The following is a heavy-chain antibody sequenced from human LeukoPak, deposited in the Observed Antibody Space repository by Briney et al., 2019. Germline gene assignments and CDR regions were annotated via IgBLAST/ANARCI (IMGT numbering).Heavy chain of an antibody. V-gene: IGHV1-8*01. J-gene: IGHJ4*02. D-gene: IGHD2-15*01. CDR2: MNPNSGNT. CDR3: ARGAVDVSCSGGSCYHLDY. CDR1: GYILTNYD. Sequence: ASVKVSCKASGYILTNYDINWVRQATGQGLEWMGWMNPNSGNTGYAQKFQGRVTMTRNTSISTAYMELSSLRSEDAAVYYCARGAVDVSCSGGSCYHLDYWGQGTLVTVSS.